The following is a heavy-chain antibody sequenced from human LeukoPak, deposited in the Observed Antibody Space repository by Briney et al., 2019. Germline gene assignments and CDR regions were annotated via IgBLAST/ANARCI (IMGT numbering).Heavy chain of an antibody. V-gene: IGHV3-21*01. J-gene: IGHJ5*02. CDR2: ISSSSSYI. Sequence: GGSLRLSCAASGFTFSTYSMTWVRQAPGKGLEWVSSISSSSSYIYYADSVKGRFTISRDNAKNSLYLQMSSLRAEDSAVYYCARGPPLNPWGQGTLVTVSS. CDR3: ARGPPLNP. CDR1: GFTFSTYS.